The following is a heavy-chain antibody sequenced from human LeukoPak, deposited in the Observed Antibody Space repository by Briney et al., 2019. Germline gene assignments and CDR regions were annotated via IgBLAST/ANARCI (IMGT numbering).Heavy chain of an antibody. J-gene: IGHJ4*02. CDR1: VFTFSSYA. V-gene: IGHV3-7*01. Sequence: GGSLRLSCAASVFTFSSYAMTWVPQAPGGGREWVANMKEDGSEEYYVDSVKGRFTISRDNAKTSLYLQMNSLRVEDTAVYYCASQLAGVNDYWGQGTLVTVSS. CDR3: ASQLAGVNDY. CDR2: MKEDGSEE. D-gene: IGHD6-19*01.